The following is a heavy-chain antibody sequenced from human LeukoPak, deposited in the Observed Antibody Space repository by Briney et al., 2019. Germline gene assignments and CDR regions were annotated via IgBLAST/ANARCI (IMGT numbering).Heavy chain of an antibody. V-gene: IGHV3-30-3*01. CDR3: AKDRDQLPYNWFGP. CDR1: GFTFSRYA. CDR2: ISYDGSNK. Sequence: PGGSLRLSCAASGFTFSRYAMHWVRQAPGKGLEWVAVISYDGSNKYYADSVKGRSTISRDNSKNTLYLQMNSLRAEDTAVYYCAKDRDQLPYNWFGPWGQGTLVTVSS. J-gene: IGHJ5*02. D-gene: IGHD2-2*01.